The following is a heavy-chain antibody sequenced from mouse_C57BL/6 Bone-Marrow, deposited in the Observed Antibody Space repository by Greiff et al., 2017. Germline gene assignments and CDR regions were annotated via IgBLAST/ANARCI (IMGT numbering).Heavy chain of an antibody. CDR2: IYPGSGNT. V-gene: IGHV1-76*01. D-gene: IGHD3-2*02. CDR3: AREAAQAKED. J-gene: IGHJ2*01. Sequence: VQLQQSGAELVRPGASVKLSCKASGYTFTDYYINWVKQRPGQGLEWIARIYPGSGNTYYNEKFKGKATLTAEKSSSTAYMQLSSLTSEDSAVYVCAREAAQAKEDWGQGTTLTVSS. CDR1: GYTFTDYY.